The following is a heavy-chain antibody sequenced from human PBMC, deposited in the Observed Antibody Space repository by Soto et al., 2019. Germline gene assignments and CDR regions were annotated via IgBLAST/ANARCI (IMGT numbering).Heavy chain of an antibody. V-gene: IGHV4-59*01. CDR2: LYYGRSA. J-gene: IGHJ4*02. CDR1: GDSISSYY. CDR3: ALRSMAVVPEY. D-gene: IGHD3-22*01. Sequence: QVQLQESGPGLVKPSEILSLTYAVSGDSISSYYCMWIRQPPGKGLDSIGYLYYGRSANYNPSLTSRVTLSVYTSTDQCSLTLSSMTAADTAVYYCALRSMAVVPEYWGQGTLVTVSS.